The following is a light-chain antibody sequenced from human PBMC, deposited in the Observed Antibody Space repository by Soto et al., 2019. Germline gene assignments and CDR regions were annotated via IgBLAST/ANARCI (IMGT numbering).Light chain of an antibody. V-gene: IGKV1-5*01. Sequence: DIQMTQSASTLSASLGGRVTITCRASQSISSWLAWYQQKPGKAPKLLIYDASSLESGVPSRFSGSGYGTEFTLTISSLQPDDFATYYCQHGTFGQGTKVDIK. J-gene: IGKJ1*01. CDR2: DAS. CDR1: QSISSW. CDR3: QHGT.